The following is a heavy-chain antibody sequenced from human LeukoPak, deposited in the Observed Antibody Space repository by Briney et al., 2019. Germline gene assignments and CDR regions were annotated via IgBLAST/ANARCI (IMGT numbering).Heavy chain of an antibody. CDR3: VRDVSEGDAFEI. D-gene: IGHD2-8*01. CDR2: IIPILGLA. Sequence: GSSVKVSCKASGGNFSRYGITWVRQAPGQGLEWMGRIIPILGLANYAQKFQGRVAIIADKSTNTAYIELSSVTSEDTAVYYCVRDVSEGDAFEIWGQGTMVTVSS. CDR1: GGNFSRYG. V-gene: IGHV1-69*04. J-gene: IGHJ3*02.